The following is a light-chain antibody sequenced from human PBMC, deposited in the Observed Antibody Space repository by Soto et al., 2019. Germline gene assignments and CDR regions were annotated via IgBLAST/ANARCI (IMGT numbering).Light chain of an antibody. V-gene: IGKV1-13*02. CDR3: QQFNSYPQT. J-gene: IGKJ4*01. CDR2: DAS. CDR1: QDISRS. Sequence: AIQLTQSPSSLSASVGDRVTITCRASQDISRSLAWYQQKPGSAPKLLIYDASSLQSGVPSRFSGTGSGTDFTLAISSLQPEDFATYYCQQFNSYPQTFGGVTKVEIK.